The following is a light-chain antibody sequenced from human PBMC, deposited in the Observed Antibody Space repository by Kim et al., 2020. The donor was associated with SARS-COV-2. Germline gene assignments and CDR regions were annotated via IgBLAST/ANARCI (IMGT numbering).Light chain of an antibody. J-gene: IGLJ1*01. CDR1: TSNIGNNY. CDR2: NNN. V-gene: IGLV1-51*01. Sequence: QAVVTQPPSVSAAPGQKVTISCSGRTSNIGNNYVSWYQQLPGTAPQLLIYNNNRRPSGIPDRFSGSKSGTSGTLGITGLQTGDEADYYCGTWDSSLSAYVFGTGTKVTVL. CDR3: GTWDSSLSAYV.